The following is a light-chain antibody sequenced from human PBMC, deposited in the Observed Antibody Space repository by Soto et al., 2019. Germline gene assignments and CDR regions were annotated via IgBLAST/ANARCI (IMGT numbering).Light chain of an antibody. Sequence: QSVLTQPASVSGFLGQSITMSCTGSSSDVGTFNLVSWFQQHPGKAPKLLIFEGTKRPSGVPDRFSGSKSGTSASLTISGLKSEDEADYFCAAWDDRLNGYAVFGGGTKLTVL. CDR3: AAWDDRLNGYAV. V-gene: IGLV2-14*02. J-gene: IGLJ2*01. CDR1: SSDVGTFNL. CDR2: EGT.